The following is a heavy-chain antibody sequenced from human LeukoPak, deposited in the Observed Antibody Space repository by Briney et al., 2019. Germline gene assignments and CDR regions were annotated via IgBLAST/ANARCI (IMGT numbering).Heavy chain of an antibody. CDR3: ARQIPSADHLDY. D-gene: IGHD1-26*01. CDR1: GFTVSSNY. J-gene: IGHJ4*02. CDR2: IYSGGST. Sequence: PGGSLRLSCAASGFTVSSNYMSWVRQAPGKGLEWVSVIYSGGSTYYADSVKGRFTISRDNSKNTLYLQMNSLRAEDTAVYYRARQIPSADHLDYWGQGTLVTVSS. V-gene: IGHV3-53*01.